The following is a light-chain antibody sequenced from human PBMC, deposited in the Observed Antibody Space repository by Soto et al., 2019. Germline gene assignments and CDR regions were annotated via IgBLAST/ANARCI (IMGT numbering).Light chain of an antibody. CDR1: QSVASNS. J-gene: IGKJ5*01. CDR2: GAS. CDR3: QNYESSPYT. V-gene: IGKV3-20*01. Sequence: ETVLTQSPGTLSLSPGETSTLSCRASQSVASNSLAWYQQKHGQAPRXXVYGASGRATDIPDRFSGRGSGTDLTITINRLEPEDFEVYDCQNYESSPYTFGQGTRLEIK.